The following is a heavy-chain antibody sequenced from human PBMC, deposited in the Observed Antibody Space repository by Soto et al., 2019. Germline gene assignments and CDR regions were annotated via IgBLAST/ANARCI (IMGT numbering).Heavy chain of an antibody. D-gene: IGHD3-22*01. CDR1: GFTVSSNY. J-gene: IGHJ3*02. CDR3: AREGWVYDSSGYYRRDPFRLGAFDI. V-gene: IGHV3-53*01. CDR2: IYSGGST. Sequence: GGSLRLSCAASGFTVSSNYMSWVRQAPGKGLEWVSVIYSGGSTYYADSVKGRFTISRDNSKNTLYLQMNSLRAEDTAVYYCAREGWVYDSSGYYRRDPFRLGAFDIWGQGTMVTVSS.